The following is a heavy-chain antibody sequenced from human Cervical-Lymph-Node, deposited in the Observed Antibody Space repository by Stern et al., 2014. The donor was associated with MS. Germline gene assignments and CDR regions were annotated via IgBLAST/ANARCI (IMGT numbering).Heavy chain of an antibody. D-gene: IGHD6-13*01. CDR1: GGTFSKFP. J-gene: IGHJ5*02. Sequence: VQLVEVGAEVTKPGSSVKVSCKASGGTFSKFPSSWVRQAPGQGLEWMGGIFTVFGTPTYAQEFRGRVTITADVSTSTVYMELSSLRSDDTAVYYCALSSETSDRWYSLGYDLWGQGTLVTVSS. V-gene: IGHV1-69*01. CDR2: IFTVFGTP. CDR3: ALSSETSDRWYSLGYDL.